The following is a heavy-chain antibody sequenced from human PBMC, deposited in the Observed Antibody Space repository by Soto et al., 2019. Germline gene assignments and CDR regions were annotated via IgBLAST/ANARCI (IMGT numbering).Heavy chain of an antibody. J-gene: IGHJ1*01. Sequence: QLQLKESGPGLVKASETLSLLCTVSGDSISRSTYFWGWIRQPPGKGLEWIGSIDYSGTTYYNTSLRTRAAISVDTCKNQFSLMLTSVTAADTAVYYGARQGANSGSYAEYFQHWGQGTLVTVSS. V-gene: IGHV4-39*01. D-gene: IGHD1-26*01. CDR1: GDSISRSTYF. CDR3: ARQGANSGSYAEYFQH. CDR2: IDYSGTT.